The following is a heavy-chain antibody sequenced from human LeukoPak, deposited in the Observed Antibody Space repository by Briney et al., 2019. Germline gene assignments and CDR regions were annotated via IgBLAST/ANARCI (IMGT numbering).Heavy chain of an antibody. CDR2: IYPTNSDT. J-gene: IGHJ4*02. V-gene: IGHV5-51*01. D-gene: IGHD3-9*01. CDR1: GYRFPIYW. Sequence: GESLTISCQASGYRFPIYWIAWVRQVSGKGLECLGIIYPTNSDTRYSPSFQGRVTISVDTSVTTAYLQLSRLQTSDTAIYYCARHSYDDILTGTTPPDYWGQGTLLTISS. CDR3: ARHSYDDILTGTTPPDY.